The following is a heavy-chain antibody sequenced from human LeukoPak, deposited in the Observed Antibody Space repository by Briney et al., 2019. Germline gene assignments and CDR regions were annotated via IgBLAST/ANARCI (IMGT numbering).Heavy chain of an antibody. CDR2: IFHSENT. V-gene: IGHV4-38-2*01. CDR3: ARQGGSSSPYYYYYMDV. J-gene: IGHJ6*03. CDR1: GYSISSGYY. D-gene: IGHD6-13*01. Sequence: PSETLSLTCAVSGYSISSGYYWGWFRQPPGKGLEWIGCIFHSENTYYNPSLKSRVSISVDTSKNHFSLKLTSVTATDSAVYYCARQGGSSSPYYYYYMDVWGKGTTVTVSS.